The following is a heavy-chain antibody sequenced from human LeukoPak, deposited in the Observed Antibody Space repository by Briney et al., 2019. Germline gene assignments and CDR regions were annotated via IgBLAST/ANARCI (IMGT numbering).Heavy chain of an antibody. D-gene: IGHD3-10*01. CDR3: ARVRSGTYYYPLGYMDV. V-gene: IGHV4-4*07. CDR1: GGSISNYY. J-gene: IGHJ6*03. Sequence: SETLCLSCTVSGGSISNYYMTWIRQPAGKGLEWIGRIFTSGNTNYNPSLKSRVTMSVDTSKNQFSLNLSSVTAADPAVYYCARVRSGTYYYPLGYMDVWGKGTTVTVSS. CDR2: IFTSGNT.